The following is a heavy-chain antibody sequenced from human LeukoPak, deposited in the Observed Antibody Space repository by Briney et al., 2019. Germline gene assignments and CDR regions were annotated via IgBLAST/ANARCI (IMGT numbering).Heavy chain of an antibody. D-gene: IGHD3-10*01. CDR2: ISGYNGNT. J-gene: IGHJ6*02. CDR3: ATGSITMIRGVTYFYYGMDV. CDR1: GYTLKTYG. Sequence: GASVKVSCKAPGYTLKTYGISWVRQAPGQGLEWMGWISGYNGNTKFAQNFQGRVTMTTDTSTNTAHMELRSLKSDDTAVYYCATGSITMIRGVTYFYYGMDVWGQGTTVTVSS. V-gene: IGHV1-18*01.